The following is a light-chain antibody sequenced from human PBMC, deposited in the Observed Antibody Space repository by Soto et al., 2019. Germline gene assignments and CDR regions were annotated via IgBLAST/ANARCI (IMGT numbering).Light chain of an antibody. Sequence: QSALTQPASVSGSPGQSITISCTGTSSDVGTYKLVSWYQHFPGKAPKLIIFEVTKRPSGVSNRFSGSKSGNTASLTISGLQADDEADYYCCSFGGKNIYVFGPGTKVTVL. V-gene: IGLV2-23*02. J-gene: IGLJ1*01. CDR3: CSFGGKNIYV. CDR2: EVT. CDR1: SSDVGTYKL.